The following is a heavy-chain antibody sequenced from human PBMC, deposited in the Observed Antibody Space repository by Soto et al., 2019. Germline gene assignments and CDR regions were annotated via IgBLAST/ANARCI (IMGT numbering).Heavy chain of an antibody. Sequence: ASVKVSCKASGYAFTNYGISWVRQAPGQGLEWMGWIIAYNGNTDYAQKLQDRVTMTTDTSTSTAYMELRSLRSDDTAVYFCARVTRGSYNFDFWGQGTLVTVS. J-gene: IGHJ4*02. D-gene: IGHD1-26*01. CDR2: IIAYNGNT. CDR3: ARVTRGSYNFDF. V-gene: IGHV1-18*01. CDR1: GYAFTNYG.